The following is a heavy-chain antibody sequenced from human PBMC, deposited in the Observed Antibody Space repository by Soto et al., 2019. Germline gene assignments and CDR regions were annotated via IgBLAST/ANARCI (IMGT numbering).Heavy chain of an antibody. Sequence: PGGSLRLSCAASGFTFSSYAMSWVRQAPGKGLEWVSAISGSGGSTYYADSVKGRFTISRDNSKNTLYLQMNSLRAEDTAVYYCAKDLLYGPLITMIGDAFDIWGQGTMVTV. CDR3: AKDLLYGPLITMIGDAFDI. CDR2: ISGSGGST. D-gene: IGHD3-10*02. CDR1: GFTFSSYA. J-gene: IGHJ3*02. V-gene: IGHV3-23*01.